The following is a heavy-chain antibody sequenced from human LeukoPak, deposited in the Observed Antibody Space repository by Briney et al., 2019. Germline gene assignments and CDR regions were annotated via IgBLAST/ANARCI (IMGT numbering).Heavy chain of an antibody. J-gene: IGHJ1*01. CDR2: ISLSGDIT. CDR1: GFTFSSYA. Sequence: GGALRLSCAASGFTFSSYAMSWVRQAPGKGLEWGSFISLSGDITSNADSVEGRFTISRDNTRNTLYLQMNTMRDEDTGVYYCAIMHGYYDGSGFWVQWGQGTLVTVSS. D-gene: IGHD3-22*01. V-gene: IGHV3-23*01. CDR3: AIMHGYYDGSGFWVQ.